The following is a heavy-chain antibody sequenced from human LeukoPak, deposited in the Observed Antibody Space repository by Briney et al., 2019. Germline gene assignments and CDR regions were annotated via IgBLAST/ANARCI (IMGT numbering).Heavy chain of an antibody. J-gene: IGHJ4*02. V-gene: IGHV1-69*04. D-gene: IGHD2-15*01. CDR2: IIPILGMA. Sequence: GASVKVSCKASGGTFSSYAISWVRQAPGQGLAWMGRIIPILGMANYAQKFQGRVTITADKSTSTAYMELSSLRSEDTAVYYCARGVVAATHPLDYWGQGTLVTVSS. CDR3: ARGVVAATHPLDY. CDR1: GGTFSSYA.